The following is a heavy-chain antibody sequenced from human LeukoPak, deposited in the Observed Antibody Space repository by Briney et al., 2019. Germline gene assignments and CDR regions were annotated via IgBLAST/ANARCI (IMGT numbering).Heavy chain of an antibody. Sequence: GGSLRLSCIGSGFTFSNYAMSWVRQAPGKGLVWVSRINTDGSSTSYADSVKGRFTISRDNAKNTLFLQMNSLRAEDTAVYYCARALGYCSSTSCYFAFDIWGQGTMVTVSS. CDR1: GFTFSNYA. CDR2: INTDGSST. V-gene: IGHV3-74*01. J-gene: IGHJ3*02. CDR3: ARALGYCSSTSCYFAFDI. D-gene: IGHD2-2*01.